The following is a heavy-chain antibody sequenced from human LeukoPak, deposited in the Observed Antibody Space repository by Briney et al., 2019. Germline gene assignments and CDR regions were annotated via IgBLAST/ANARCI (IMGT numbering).Heavy chain of an antibody. CDR3: GRRPAVDGPIDN. Sequence: SETLSLTCVVSGGSLHRSFWTWVRQPPGKGLQWIGRIYSSGTTNYSPSLKSRLTISIDTSKNQFSLRLASVTAADTAVYYCGRRPAVDGPIDNWGQGILVAVSS. CDR1: GGSLHRSF. D-gene: IGHD3/OR15-3a*01. CDR2: IYSSGTT. J-gene: IGHJ4*02. V-gene: IGHV4-59*01.